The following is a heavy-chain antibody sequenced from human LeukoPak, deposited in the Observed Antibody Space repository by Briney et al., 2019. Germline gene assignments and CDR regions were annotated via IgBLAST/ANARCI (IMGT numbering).Heavy chain of an antibody. CDR3: ARDRYDFWSGQDY. D-gene: IGHD3-3*01. J-gene: IGHJ4*02. CDR1: GFTFSSYW. Sequence: GGSLRLSCAASGFTFSSYWMSWVRQAPGKGLEGVANIKQDGSEKYYVDSVKGRFTISRDNAKNSLYLQMNGLRAEDTAVYYCARDRYDFWSGQDYWGQGTLVTVSS. CDR2: IKQDGSEK. V-gene: IGHV3-7*01.